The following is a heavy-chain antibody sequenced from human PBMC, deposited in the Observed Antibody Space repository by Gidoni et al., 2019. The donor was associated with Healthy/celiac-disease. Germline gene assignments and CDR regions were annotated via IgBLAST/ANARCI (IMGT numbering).Heavy chain of an antibody. Sequence: QVQLLHSGAAVKKPGASVTVSCKASGHTFTSYYMHWVRQAPGQGLEWMGIINPSGGSTSYAQKFQGRVTMTRDTSTSTVYMELSSLRSEDTAVYYCARGHYYGSGSSPFGYYYYGMDVWGQGTTVTVSS. CDR2: INPSGGST. V-gene: IGHV1-46*01. J-gene: IGHJ6*02. CDR1: GHTFTSYY. CDR3: ARGHYYGSGSSPFGYYYYGMDV. D-gene: IGHD3-10*01.